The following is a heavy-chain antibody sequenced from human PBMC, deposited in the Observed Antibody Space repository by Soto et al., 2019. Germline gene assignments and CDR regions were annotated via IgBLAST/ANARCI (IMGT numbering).Heavy chain of an antibody. J-gene: IGHJ4*02. Sequence: GGSLRLSCVTSRLTFSSYALNWVRQAPGKGLEWVSSISGSGDTTYYADSVKGRFTVSRDNSKNTLYLQMNSLRNDDTAVYYCTRGLLTDYFDYWGQGALVTVSS. CDR2: ISGSGDTT. V-gene: IGHV3-23*01. CDR1: RLTFSSYA. CDR3: TRGLLTDYFDY.